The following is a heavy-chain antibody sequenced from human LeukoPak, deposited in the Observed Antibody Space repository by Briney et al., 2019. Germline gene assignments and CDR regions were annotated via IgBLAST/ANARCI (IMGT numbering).Heavy chain of an antibody. CDR2: IRYDGSNK. Sequence: GGSLRLSCAASGFTFSSYGMHWVRPAPGKGLEWVAFIRYDGSNKYYADSVKGRFTISRDNSKNTLYLQMNSLRAEDTAVYYCAKDHRFRHIVVEDDYWGQGTLVTVSS. CDR3: AKDHRFRHIVVEDDY. CDR1: GFTFSSYG. V-gene: IGHV3-30*02. J-gene: IGHJ4*02. D-gene: IGHD2-21*01.